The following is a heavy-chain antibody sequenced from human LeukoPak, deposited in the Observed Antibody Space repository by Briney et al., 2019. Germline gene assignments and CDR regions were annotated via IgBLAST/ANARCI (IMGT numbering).Heavy chain of an antibody. D-gene: IGHD3-22*01. J-gene: IGHJ4*02. CDR2: ISGDGGTT. CDR1: GFTFRTYS. CDR3: ATVNFNYDDSGYLPFDH. V-gene: IGHV3-48*04. Sequence: GGSLRLSCEASGFTFRTYSMNWVRQAPGKGLEWISFISGDGGTTNYADSVEGRFTISRDNAKSSLFLQMEGLRAEDTAVYYCATVNFNYDDSGYLPFDHWGQGSLVVISS.